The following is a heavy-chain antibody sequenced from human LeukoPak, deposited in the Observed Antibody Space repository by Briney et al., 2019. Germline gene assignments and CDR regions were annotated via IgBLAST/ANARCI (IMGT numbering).Heavy chain of an antibody. J-gene: IGHJ4*02. CDR3: ARDIGSLVVVAATDFDY. CDR1: GFTFSSYW. D-gene: IGHD2-15*01. V-gene: IGHV3-74*03. CDR2: INTDGSST. Sequence: PGGSLRLSCAASGFTFSSYWMHWVRQAPGKGLVWVSRINTDGSSTTYADSVKGRFTISRDNAKNSLYLQMNSLRAEDTAVYYCARDIGSLVVVAATDFDYWGQGTLVTVSS.